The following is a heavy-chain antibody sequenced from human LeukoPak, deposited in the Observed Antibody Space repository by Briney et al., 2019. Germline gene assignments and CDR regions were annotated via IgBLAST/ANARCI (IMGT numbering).Heavy chain of an antibody. CDR1: GFTFSKYW. D-gene: IGHD2-21*01. Sequence: GGSLRLSCAAPGFTFSKYWMLWVRQAPGKGLESVSRINTDGTVTTYADSVKGRFTVSRDNAKNSLYLQMNSLTVEDTAVYYCARDQRPYCGGECYCAIDLWGRGTLVTVSS. J-gene: IGHJ3*01. CDR2: INTDGTVT. CDR3: ARDQRPYCGGECYCAIDL. V-gene: IGHV3-74*01.